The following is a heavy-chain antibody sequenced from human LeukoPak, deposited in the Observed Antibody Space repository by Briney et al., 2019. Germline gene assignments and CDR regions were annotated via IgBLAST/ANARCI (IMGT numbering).Heavy chain of an antibody. V-gene: IGHV4-59*01. CDR3: ARNLYDSSGSMGIYTFDY. CDR2: IYYSGST. Sequence: SETLSLTCTVSGGSIGSYYWSWIRQPPGKGLEWIGYIYYSGSTNCNPSLKSRVTVSVDTSKNQFSLKLSSVTAADTAVYYCARNLYDSSGSMGIYTFDYWGQGTLVTVSS. J-gene: IGHJ4*02. CDR1: GGSIGSYY. D-gene: IGHD3-22*01.